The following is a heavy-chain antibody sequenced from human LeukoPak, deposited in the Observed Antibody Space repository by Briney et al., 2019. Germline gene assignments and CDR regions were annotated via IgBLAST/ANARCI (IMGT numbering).Heavy chain of an antibody. CDR3: ARDLIVGGAYDY. V-gene: IGHV1-2*02. CDR1: GYTFTGYY. J-gene: IGHJ4*02. CDR2: INPSSGGT. D-gene: IGHD1-26*01. Sequence: ASVNVSCKASGYTFTGYYIHWVRQAPGEGLEWMGWINPSSGGTSYAQEFQGRVTMTRDTSTSTAYMELSGLRSDDAALYFCARDLIVGGAYDYWGQGTLVTVSS.